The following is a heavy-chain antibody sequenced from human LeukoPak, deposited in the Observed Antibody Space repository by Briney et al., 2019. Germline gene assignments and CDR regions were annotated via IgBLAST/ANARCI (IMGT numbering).Heavy chain of an antibody. J-gene: IGHJ5*02. Sequence: ASVKVSCKASGGTFSSYAISWVRQAPGQGLEWMGGIIPIFGTANYAQKFQGRVTITADESTSTAYMELSSLGSEDTAVYYCASSLSRQDGYNLSWGQGTLVTVSS. CDR3: ASSLSRQDGYNLS. CDR2: IIPIFGTA. CDR1: GGTFSSYA. V-gene: IGHV1-69*13. D-gene: IGHD5-24*01.